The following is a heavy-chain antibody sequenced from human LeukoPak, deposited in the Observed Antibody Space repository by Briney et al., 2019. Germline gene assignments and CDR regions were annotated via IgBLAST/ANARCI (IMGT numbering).Heavy chain of an antibody. CDR3: AGGYGWLNDY. J-gene: IGHJ4*02. V-gene: IGHV3-21*01. CDR1: GFTVSSNY. Sequence: GGSLRLSCAASGFTVSSNYMSWVRQAPGKGLEWVSSISGGSTYIYYADSVKGRFTISRDSAKNSLYLQMNSLRTEDTAVYYCAGGYGWLNDYWGQGTLVTASS. CDR2: ISGGSTYI. D-gene: IGHD6-19*01.